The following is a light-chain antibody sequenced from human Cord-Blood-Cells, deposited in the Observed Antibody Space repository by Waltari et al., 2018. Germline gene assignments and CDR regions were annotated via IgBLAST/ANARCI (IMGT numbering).Light chain of an antibody. CDR2: QDS. J-gene: IGLJ2*01. CDR3: QAWDSSTVV. V-gene: IGLV3-1*01. CDR1: KLGDKY. Sequence: YELTQPPSVSVSPGQTASTTCPGDKLGDKYACWYQQKPGQSPVLVIYQDSKRPSGIPERFSGSNSGNTATLTISGTQAMDEADYYCQAWDSSTVVFGGGTKLTVL.